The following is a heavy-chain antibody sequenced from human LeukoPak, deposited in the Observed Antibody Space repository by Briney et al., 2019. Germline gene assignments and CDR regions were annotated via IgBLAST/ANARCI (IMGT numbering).Heavy chain of an antibody. D-gene: IGHD2-15*01. CDR3: ARDPRRRYCSGGSCNHFDY. Sequence: GRSLRLSCAASGFTFSSYGMHWVRQAPGKGLEWVAVIWYDGSNKYYADSAKGRFTISRDNSKNTLYLQMNGLRAEDTAVYYCARDPRRRYCSGGSCNHFDYWGQGTLVTVSS. CDR2: IWYDGSNK. V-gene: IGHV3-33*01. J-gene: IGHJ4*02. CDR1: GFTFSSYG.